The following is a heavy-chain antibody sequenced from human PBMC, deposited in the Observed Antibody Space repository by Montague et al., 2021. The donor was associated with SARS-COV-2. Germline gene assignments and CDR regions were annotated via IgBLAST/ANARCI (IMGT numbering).Heavy chain of an antibody. D-gene: IGHD3-10*01. CDR2: IYTSGTT. V-gene: IGHV4-4*07. J-gene: IGHJ6*02. Sequence: SETLSLTCTVSGGSISSYYWSWIRQPAGKGLEWIGRIYTSGTTNYNPSLKSRVTMSVDTSKNQFSLKLSSVTAADTAVYYCAGGPGIINFYNSGMDVWGQGTTVTVSS. CDR1: GGSISSYY. CDR3: AGGPGIINFYNSGMDV.